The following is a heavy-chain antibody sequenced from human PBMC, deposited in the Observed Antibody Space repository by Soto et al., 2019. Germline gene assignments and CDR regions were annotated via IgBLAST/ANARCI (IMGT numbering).Heavy chain of an antibody. CDR3: AKGPYDILTGPPDNWFDP. D-gene: IGHD3-9*01. CDR1: GFTFSSYA. V-gene: IGHV3-23*01. Sequence: GGSLRLSCAASGFTFSSYAMSWVRQAPGKGLEWVSAISGSGGSTYYADSVKGRFTISRDNSKNTLYLQMNSLRAEDTAVYYCAKGPYDILTGPPDNWFDPWGQGTLVTVSS. CDR2: ISGSGGST. J-gene: IGHJ5*02.